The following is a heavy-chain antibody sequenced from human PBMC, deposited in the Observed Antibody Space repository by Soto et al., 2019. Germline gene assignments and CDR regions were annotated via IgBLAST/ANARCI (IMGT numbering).Heavy chain of an antibody. Sequence: SQTLSLTCAISGFSISTDSAAWSWIRQSPSRGLEWLGRTYYRSGWSREYAVSVRGRITINPDTSKNQFSLQLNSVTPEDTAVYFCARAYSSGWFSYFDFWGQGTLVTVSS. V-gene: IGHV6-1*01. J-gene: IGHJ4*02. D-gene: IGHD6-19*01. CDR2: TYYRSGWSR. CDR3: ARAYSSGWFSYFDF. CDR1: GFSISTDSAA.